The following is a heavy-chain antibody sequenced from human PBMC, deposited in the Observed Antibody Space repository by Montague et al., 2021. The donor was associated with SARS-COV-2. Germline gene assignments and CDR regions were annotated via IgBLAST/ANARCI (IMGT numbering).Heavy chain of an antibody. CDR2: IYNSCST. J-gene: IGHJ5*02. Sequence: SETLSLTCTVSGGSISSCSYYWGRSCKPPAKGPAWIGCIYNSCSTYSNPSPRNRGAISVDTSKNQFSLKLRSVTAADTAVYYCARHFFSAGAEEAGWFDPWGKLSLVSVSS. CDR1: GGSISSCSYY. D-gene: IGHD1-26*01. V-gene: IGHV4-39*01. CDR3: ARHFFSAGAEEAGWFDP.